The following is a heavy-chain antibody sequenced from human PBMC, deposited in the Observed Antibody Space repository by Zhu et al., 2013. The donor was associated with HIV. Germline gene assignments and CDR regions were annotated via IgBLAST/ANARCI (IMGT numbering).Heavy chain of an antibody. V-gene: IGHV1-2*02. J-gene: IGHJ6*03. CDR3: ARDIGIVGTSRYYYYMDV. CDR2: INPNTGGT. D-gene: IGHD1-26*01. Sequence: QVQLLQSGAEIKRPGASVTMSCTASGYTFSDYYMHWVRQAPGQGLEWIGWINPNTGGTNYAPRFQGRVTVTRDTSINTVYMELSRLRSDDTAVFYXARDIGIVGTSRYYYYMDVWGKGTTVTVSS. CDR1: GYTFSDYY.